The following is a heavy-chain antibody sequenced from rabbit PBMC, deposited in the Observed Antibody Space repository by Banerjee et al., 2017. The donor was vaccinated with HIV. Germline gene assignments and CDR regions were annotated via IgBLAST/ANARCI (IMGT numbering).Heavy chain of an antibody. CDR1: RIDFSSYG. CDR2: IYPDYGST. J-gene: IGHJ4*01. D-gene: IGHD1-1*01. Sequence: QEQLVESGGGLVTLGGSLKLSCKASRIDFSSYGISWVRQAPGKGLEWIAYIYPDYGSTDYASWVNGRFTISLDNAQNTVFLQMTSLTAADTAAYFCARDSASSSSDYNFYFRLWGQGTLVT. V-gene: IGHV1S47*01. CDR3: ARDSASSSSDYNFYFRL.